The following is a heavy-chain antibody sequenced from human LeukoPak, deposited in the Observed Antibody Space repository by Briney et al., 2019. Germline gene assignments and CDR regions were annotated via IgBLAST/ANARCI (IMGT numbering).Heavy chain of an antibody. CDR1: GDSVSSNSAA. D-gene: IGHD6-19*01. CDR2: TYYRSKWYN. V-gene: IGHV6-1*01. J-gene: IGHJ4*02. Sequence: SQTLSLTCAVSGDSVSSNSAAWNWIRQSPSGGLEWLGRTYYRSKWYNDYPVSVKSRITINPDTSKNQFSLQLNSVTPEDTAVXXXXRGITVIGYYFDNWGQGTLVTVSS. CDR3: XRGITVIGYYFDN.